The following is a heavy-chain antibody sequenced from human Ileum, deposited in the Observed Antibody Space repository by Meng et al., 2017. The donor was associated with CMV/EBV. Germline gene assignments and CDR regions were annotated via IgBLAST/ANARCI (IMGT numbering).Heavy chain of an antibody. CDR2: IYYSEST. CDR3: ARDLYDSSGEFDY. V-gene: IGHV4-61*01. D-gene: IGHD3-22*01. J-gene: IGHJ4*02. Sequence: SVRSVSRGSFDWSWIRQPPGKGLEWIGYIYYSESTNYNPSLKSRVTISVDTSKNQFSLKLSSVTAADTAVYYCARDLYDSSGEFDYWGQGTLVTVSS. CDR1: VRSVSRGSFD.